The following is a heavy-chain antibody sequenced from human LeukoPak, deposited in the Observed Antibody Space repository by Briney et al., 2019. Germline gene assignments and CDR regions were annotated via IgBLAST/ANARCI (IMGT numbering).Heavy chain of an antibody. D-gene: IGHD6-19*01. CDR2: IYGGDSET. V-gene: IGHV5-51*01. J-gene: IGHJ4*02. CDR1: GYIYSDYW. CDR3: ARTTTYSSGWYGAY. Sequence: GASLQISCKCSGYIYSDYWIGWVRQLPGKGLEWMGIIYGGDSETRYSPSLQGQVTISADKSINTAYLQWSSLKASHTALYYCARTTTYSSGWYGAYWGQGTLVTVSS.